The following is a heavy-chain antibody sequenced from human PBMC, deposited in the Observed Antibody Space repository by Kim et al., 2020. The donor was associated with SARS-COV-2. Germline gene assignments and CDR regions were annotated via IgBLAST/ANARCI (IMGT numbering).Heavy chain of an antibody. D-gene: IGHD3-22*01. CDR3: ANRVDYYYDSSGFPRSGFESDY. CDR2: ISGSGGST. Sequence: GGSLRLSCAASGFTFSSYAMSWVRQAPGKGLEWVSAISGSGGSTYYADSVKGRFTISRDNSKNTLYLQMNSLRAEDTAVYYCANRVDYYYDSSGFPRSGFESDYWGQGTLVTVSA. J-gene: IGHJ4*02. CDR1: GFTFSSYA. V-gene: IGHV3-23*01.